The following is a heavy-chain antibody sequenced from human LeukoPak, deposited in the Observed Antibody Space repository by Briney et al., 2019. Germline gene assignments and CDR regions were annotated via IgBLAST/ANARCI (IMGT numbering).Heavy chain of an antibody. J-gene: IGHJ5*02. D-gene: IGHD3-10*01. CDR3: ARDVRVLRGVWFDP. CDR2: IYYSGST. CDR1: GGSISSYY. Sequence: PSETLSLTCTVSGGSISSYYWSWIRQPPGKGLEWIGYIYYSGSTNYNPSLKSRVTISVDTSKNQFSLKLSSVTAADTAVYYCARDVRVLRGVWFDPWGQGTLVTVSS. V-gene: IGHV4-59*01.